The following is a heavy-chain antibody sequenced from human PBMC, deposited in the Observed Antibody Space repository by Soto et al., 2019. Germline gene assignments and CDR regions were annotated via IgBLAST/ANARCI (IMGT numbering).Heavy chain of an antibody. V-gene: IGHV1-69*13. CDR3: AREGRIVGAYFDY. J-gene: IGHJ4*02. CDR1: GYTFTSYY. Sequence: SVKVSCKASGYTFTSYYMHWVRQAPGQGLEWMGGIIPIFGTANYAQKFQGRVTITADESTSTAYMELSSLRSEDTAVYYCAREGRIVGAYFDYWGQGTLVTVSS. D-gene: IGHD1-26*01. CDR2: IIPIFGTA.